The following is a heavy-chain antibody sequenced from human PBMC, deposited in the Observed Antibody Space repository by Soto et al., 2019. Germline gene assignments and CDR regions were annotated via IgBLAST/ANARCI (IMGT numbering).Heavy chain of an antibody. Sequence: SVKVSCKASGGTFSSYAISWVRQAPGQGLEWMGGIIPIFGTANYAQKFQGRVTITADESTSTAYMELSSLRSEDTAVYYCALDFWSGLNTNSFDPWGQGTLVTVSS. CDR2: IIPIFGTA. CDR1: GGTFSSYA. CDR3: ALDFWSGLNTNSFDP. D-gene: IGHD3-3*01. V-gene: IGHV1-69*13. J-gene: IGHJ5*02.